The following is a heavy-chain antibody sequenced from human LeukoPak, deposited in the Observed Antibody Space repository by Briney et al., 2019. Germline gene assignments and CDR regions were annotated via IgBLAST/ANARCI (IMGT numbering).Heavy chain of an antibody. Sequence: SETLSLTCAVPGGSISSSNWWSWVRQPPGKGLEWIGEIYHSGSTNYNPSLKSRVTISVDKSENQFSLKLSSVTGADTAVYYCARDCSGGSCYDYWGQGTLVTVSS. D-gene: IGHD2-15*01. CDR1: GGSISSSNW. J-gene: IGHJ4*02. V-gene: IGHV4-4*02. CDR3: ARDCSGGSCYDY. CDR2: IYHSGST.